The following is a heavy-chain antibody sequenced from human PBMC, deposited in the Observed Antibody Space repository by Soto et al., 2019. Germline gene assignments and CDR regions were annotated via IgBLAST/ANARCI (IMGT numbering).Heavy chain of an antibody. D-gene: IGHD5-18*01. CDR2: IVVGSGNT. V-gene: IGHV1-58*01. Sequence: SVKVSCKASGFTFTSSAVQWVRQARGQRLEWIGWIVVGSGNTNYAQKFQERVTITRDMSTSTAYMELSSLRSEDTAVYYCAADSLFGYSYGYGYYYYGMDVWGQGTTVTSP. CDR1: GFTFTSSA. J-gene: IGHJ6*02. CDR3: AADSLFGYSYGYGYYYYGMDV.